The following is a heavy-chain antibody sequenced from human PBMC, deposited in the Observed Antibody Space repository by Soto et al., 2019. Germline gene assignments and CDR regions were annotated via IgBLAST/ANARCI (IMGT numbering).Heavy chain of an antibody. CDR2: IIPIFGTA. V-gene: IGHV1-69*06. D-gene: IGHD3-10*01. CDR1: GGTFSSYA. CDR3: ARHRNYYGSGSYYQGSYFDY. Sequence: QVQLVQSGAEVKKPGSSVKVSCKASGGTFSSYAISWVRQAPGQGLEWMGGIIPIFGTANYAQKFQGRVTITADKSTSTAYMELSSLRSEDTAVYYCARHRNYYGSGSYYQGSYFDYWGQGTLVTVSS. J-gene: IGHJ4*02.